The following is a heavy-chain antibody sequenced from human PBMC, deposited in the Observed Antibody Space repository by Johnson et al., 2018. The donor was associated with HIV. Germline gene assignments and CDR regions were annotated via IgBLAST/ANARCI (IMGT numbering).Heavy chain of an antibody. Sequence: VQLVESGGGLVQPGGSLTLPCAAPGFPFSSFWMTWVRQAPGKGLEWVANIKHAGSEKYYLDSVKGRFTLSRDNSKNSLSLQMNRLRAEDTASYYCAKETPCSGETFDIWGQGTLGTVSS. CDR3: AKETPCSGETFDI. CDR2: IKHAGSEK. J-gene: IGHJ3*02. D-gene: IGHD6-25*01. CDR1: GFPFSSFW. V-gene: IGHV3-7*01.